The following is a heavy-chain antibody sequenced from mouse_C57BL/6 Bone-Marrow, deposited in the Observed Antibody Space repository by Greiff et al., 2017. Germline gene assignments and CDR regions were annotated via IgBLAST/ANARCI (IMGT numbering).Heavy chain of an antibody. CDR1: GFSLTSYA. CDR2: IWTGGGT. V-gene: IGHV2-9-1*01. CDR3: ARTYGTDYYAMDY. Sequence: VKLVESGPGLVAPSQSLSITCTVSGFSLTSYAISWVRQPPGKGLEWLGVIWTGGGTNYNSALKSRLSISKDNSKSQVFLKMNSLQTDDTARYYCARTYGTDYYAMDYWGQGTSVTVSS. D-gene: IGHD1-1*01. J-gene: IGHJ4*01.